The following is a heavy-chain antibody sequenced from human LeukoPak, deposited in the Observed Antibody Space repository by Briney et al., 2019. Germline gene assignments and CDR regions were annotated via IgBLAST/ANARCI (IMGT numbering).Heavy chain of an antibody. CDR1: GYTFTVYY. Sequence: GASVKVSCKASGYTFTVYYMHWVRQAPGQGLEWMGWINPNSGGTNYAQKFQGRVTMTRDTSISTAYMELSRLRSDDTAVYYCARDPAPTSNWFDPWGQGTLVTVSS. CDR3: ARDPAPTSNWFDP. V-gene: IGHV1-2*02. D-gene: IGHD1-14*01. CDR2: INPNSGGT. J-gene: IGHJ5*02.